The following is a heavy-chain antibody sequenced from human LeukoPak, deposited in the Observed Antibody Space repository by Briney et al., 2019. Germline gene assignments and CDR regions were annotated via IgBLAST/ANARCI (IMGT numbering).Heavy chain of an antibody. J-gene: IGHJ4*02. CDR2: ISSSSSTI. CDR1: GFTFSSYS. V-gene: IGHV3-48*04. Sequence: GGSLRLSCAASGFTFSSYSMNWVRQAPGKGLEWVSYISSSSSTIYYADSVKGRFTISRDNAKNSLYLQMNSLRAEDTAVYYCARWFEDYYFDYWGQGTLVTVSS. D-gene: IGHD3-10*01. CDR3: ARWFEDYYFDY.